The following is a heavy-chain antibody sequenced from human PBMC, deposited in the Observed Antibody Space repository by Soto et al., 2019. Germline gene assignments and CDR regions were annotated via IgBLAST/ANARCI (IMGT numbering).Heavy chain of an antibody. CDR3: AKDYGYDFWSGYLDY. J-gene: IGHJ4*02. D-gene: IGHD3-3*01. CDR1: GFTFKSYW. CDR2: ITYDGSNK. Sequence: GGSLRLSCAASGFTFKSYWMHWVRQAPGKGLEWVALITYDGSNKCYADSVRGRFTISRDNSKNTLYLQMNSLRAEDTAVYYCAKDYGYDFWSGYLDYWGQGTLVTVSS. V-gene: IGHV3-30*18.